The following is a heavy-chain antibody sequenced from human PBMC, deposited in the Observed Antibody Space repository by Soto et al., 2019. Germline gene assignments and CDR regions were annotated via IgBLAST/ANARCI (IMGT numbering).Heavy chain of an antibody. V-gene: IGHV3-30-3*01. Sequence: GGSLRLSCAASGFTFSSYAMHWVRQAPGKGLEWVAVISYDGSNKYYADSVKGRFTISRDNSKNTLYLQMNSLRAEDTAVYYCARELTGYSSGWYELGNYGNWGQGTLVTVSS. CDR1: GFTFSSYA. D-gene: IGHD6-19*01. CDR2: ISYDGSNK. CDR3: ARELTGYSSGWYELGNYGN. J-gene: IGHJ4*02.